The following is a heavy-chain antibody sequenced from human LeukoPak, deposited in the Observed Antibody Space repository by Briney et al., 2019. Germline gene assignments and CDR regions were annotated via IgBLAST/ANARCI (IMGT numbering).Heavy chain of an antibody. Sequence: PGGSLRLSCVASRFTFSSYAMNWVRQAPGKGLEWVSGIGGSGHSTYYTDSVKGRFTISRDNFKNTLYLQMNRLSAHDTAVYYCAKAPYQYASGSPNWFDPWGQGTLVTVSS. CDR2: IGGSGHST. J-gene: IGHJ5*02. CDR3: AKAPYQYASGSPNWFDP. CDR1: RFTFSSYA. D-gene: IGHD3-10*01. V-gene: IGHV3-23*01.